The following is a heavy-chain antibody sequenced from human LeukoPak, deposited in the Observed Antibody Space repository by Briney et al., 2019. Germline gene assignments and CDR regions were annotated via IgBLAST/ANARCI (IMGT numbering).Heavy chain of an antibody. CDR2: ISSSGSTI. CDR1: GFTFSSYE. Sequence: SGGSLRLSCAASGFTFSSYEMNWVRQAPGKGLEWVSYISSSGSTIYYADSVKGRFTISRDNAKNSLYLQMNSLRAEDTAVYYCARDSVTAMVKIYFDYWGQGTLVTVFS. D-gene: IGHD5-18*01. V-gene: IGHV3-48*03. J-gene: IGHJ4*02. CDR3: ARDSVTAMVKIYFDY.